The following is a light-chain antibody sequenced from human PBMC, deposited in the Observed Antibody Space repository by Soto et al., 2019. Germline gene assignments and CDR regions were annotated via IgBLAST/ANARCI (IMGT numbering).Light chain of an antibody. V-gene: IGKV3-11*01. Sequence: EIVLTQSPATLSLSPGERATLSCRAPQSVSTFLAWYQQKPGQAPRLLIYVASKRATGIPTRFSGSGSGTDFTLTISSLEPEDFAVYYCQQRINWPLTFGGGTKVEIK. J-gene: IGKJ4*01. CDR3: QQRINWPLT. CDR2: VAS. CDR1: QSVSTF.